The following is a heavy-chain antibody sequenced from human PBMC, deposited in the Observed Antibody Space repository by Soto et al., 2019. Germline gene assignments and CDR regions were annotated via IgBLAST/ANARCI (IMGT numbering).Heavy chain of an antibody. CDR2: ISAYNGNT. CDR1: GYTFTSYG. D-gene: IGHD2-21*02. J-gene: IGHJ6*02. CDR3: ATNCGGDCYEILPGGMDV. V-gene: IGHV1-18*01. Sequence: QVQLVQSGAEVKKPGASVKVSCKASGYTFTSYGISWVRQAPGQGLEWMGWISAYNGNTNYAQKLQGRVTMTTDTSTSTAYMELRSLRSDDTAVYYCATNCGGDCYEILPGGMDVWGQGTTVTVSS.